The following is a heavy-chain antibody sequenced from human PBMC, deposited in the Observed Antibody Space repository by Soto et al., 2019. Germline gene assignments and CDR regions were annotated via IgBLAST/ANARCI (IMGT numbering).Heavy chain of an antibody. J-gene: IGHJ4*02. V-gene: IGHV3-33*01. Sequence: VQLVESGGGVVQPGRSLRLSCASSGFTFSNYGMHWVRQAPGKGLEWVAVIWYDGSNKYYADSVKGRFTISRDNSKNTLFLQMDSLRAEDTAVYYCARSAGKGGTAAPIDYRGQGTLVTVSS. CDR3: ARSAGKGGTAAPIDY. CDR1: GFTFSNYG. D-gene: IGHD6-13*01. CDR2: IWYDGSNK.